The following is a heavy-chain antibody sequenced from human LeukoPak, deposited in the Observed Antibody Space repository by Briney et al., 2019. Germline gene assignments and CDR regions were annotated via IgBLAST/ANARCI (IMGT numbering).Heavy chain of an antibody. D-gene: IGHD6-19*01. CDR1: GFTFSSYG. CDR2: IKQDGSEK. V-gene: IGHV3-7*04. J-gene: IGHJ4*02. Sequence: GGSLRLSCAASGFTFSSYGMSWVRQAPGKGLEWVANIKQDGSEKYYVDSVKGRFTISRDNAKNSLYLQMHSLRAEDTAVYYCARGTSGWLNYFDYWGQGTLVTVSS. CDR3: ARGTSGWLNYFDY.